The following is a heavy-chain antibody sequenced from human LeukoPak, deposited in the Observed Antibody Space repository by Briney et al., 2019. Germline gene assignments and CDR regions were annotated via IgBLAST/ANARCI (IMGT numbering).Heavy chain of an antibody. J-gene: IGHJ4*02. D-gene: IGHD2-8*01. V-gene: IGHV3-48*04. Sequence: PGGSLRLSCVASGYPFSSYSMNWIRQAPGKGLEWVSYISSSGSTIYYADSVKGRFTISRDNAKNSLYLQMNSLRAEDTAVYYCARGILYLGFDYWGQGTLVTVSS. CDR2: ISSSGSTI. CDR1: GYPFSSYS. CDR3: ARGILYLGFDY.